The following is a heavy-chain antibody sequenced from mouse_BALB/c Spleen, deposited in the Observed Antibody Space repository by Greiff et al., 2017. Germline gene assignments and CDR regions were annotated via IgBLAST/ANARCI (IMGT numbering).Heavy chain of an antibody. Sequence: EVQVVESGGGLVQPGGSMKLSCVASGFTFSNYWMNWVRQSPEKGLEWVAEIRLKSNNSATHYAESVKGRFTISRDDSKSSVYLQMNNLRAEDTGIYYCTRNYGSSPWFAYWGQGTLVTVSA. CDR3: TRNYGSSPWFAY. D-gene: IGHD1-1*01. CDR1: GFTFSNYW. J-gene: IGHJ3*01. V-gene: IGHV6-6*02. CDR2: IRLKSNNSAT.